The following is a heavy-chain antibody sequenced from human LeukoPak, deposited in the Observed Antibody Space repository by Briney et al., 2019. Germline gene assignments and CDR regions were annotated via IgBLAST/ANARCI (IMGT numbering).Heavy chain of an antibody. CDR3: ARARYVNSFYSFDI. D-gene: IGHD2-2*01. Sequence: PSETLSLTCTVSGGSISSYYWSWIRLPPGKGLEWIGYLSKSGNTNYSPSLKSRVTIFGDTSKNQFFLKLSSVTAADTAVYYCARARYVNSFYSFDIWGQGTLVTVSS. CDR1: GGSISSYY. V-gene: IGHV4-59*01. J-gene: IGHJ3*02. CDR2: LSKSGNT.